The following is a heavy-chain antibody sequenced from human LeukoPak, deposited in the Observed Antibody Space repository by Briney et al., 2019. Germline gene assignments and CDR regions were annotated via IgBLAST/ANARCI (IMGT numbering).Heavy chain of an antibody. D-gene: IGHD4-17*01. CDR3: TRLVSPDYAIDY. CDR1: GFTFSGSA. V-gene: IGHV3-73*01. CDR2: IRSKANSYAT. J-gene: IGHJ4*02. Sequence: PGGSLRPSCAASGFTFSGSAMHWVRQASGKGLEWVGRIRSKANSYATAYAASVKGRFTISRDDSKNTAYLQMNSLKTEDTAVYYCTRLVSPDYAIDYWGQGTLVTVSS.